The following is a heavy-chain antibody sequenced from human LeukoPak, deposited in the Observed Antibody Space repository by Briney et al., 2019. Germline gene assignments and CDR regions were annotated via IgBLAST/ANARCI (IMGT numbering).Heavy chain of an antibody. J-gene: IGHJ4*02. Sequence: PGGSLRLSCAASGFTFSGYYMSWIRQAPGKGLEWVSHISSLSTSIYYTDSVKGRFTISRDNAKNSLYLQMNNLRAEDTAVYYCGRDKEDWGQGTLVTVSS. CDR2: ISSLSTSI. CDR1: GFTFSGYY. V-gene: IGHV3-11*04. CDR3: GRDKED.